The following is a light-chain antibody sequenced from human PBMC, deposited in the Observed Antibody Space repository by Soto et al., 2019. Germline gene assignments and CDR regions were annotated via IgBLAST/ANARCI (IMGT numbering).Light chain of an antibody. CDR1: SSDVGGYNY. J-gene: IGLJ1*01. CDR2: EVS. Sequence: QSALTQPASVSGTPGQSITISWTGTSSDVGGYNYISWYQQHPGKAPKLIIYEVSYRPSGASNRFSGSKSGNTASLTISGLQAEDEADYYCSSYTSSSTLGVFGAGTKLTVL. V-gene: IGLV2-14*01. CDR3: SSYTSSSTLGV.